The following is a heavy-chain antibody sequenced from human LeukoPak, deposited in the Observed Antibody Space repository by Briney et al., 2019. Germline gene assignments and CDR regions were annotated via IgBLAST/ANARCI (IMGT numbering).Heavy chain of an antibody. D-gene: IGHD4-11*01. V-gene: IGHV4-59*01. CDR2: IYYSGST. CDR3: ARRAVDYSNPKRARFDY. J-gene: IGHJ4*02. Sequence: ASETLSLTCTVSGGSISSYYWSWIRQPPGKGLEWIGYIYYSGSTNYNPSLKSRVTISVDTSKNQFSLKLSSVTAADTAVYYCARRAVDYSNPKRARFDYWGQGTLVTVSS. CDR1: GGSISSYY.